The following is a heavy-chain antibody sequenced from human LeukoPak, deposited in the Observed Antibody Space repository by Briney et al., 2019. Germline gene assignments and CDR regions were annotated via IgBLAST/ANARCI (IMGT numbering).Heavy chain of an antibody. V-gene: IGHV3-30*02. CDR1: TFTFTRDG. CDR2: IRFDGSEN. Sequence: PGGSLRLSCAASTFTFTRDGMHWVRQAPGKGLEWVSFIRFDGSENYNADSVKGRFTISRDNSKNTLYLQMNSLRAEDTAVYYCARDVQLGFFDYWGQGTLVTVSS. J-gene: IGHJ4*02. CDR3: ARDVQLGFFDY. D-gene: IGHD1-1*01.